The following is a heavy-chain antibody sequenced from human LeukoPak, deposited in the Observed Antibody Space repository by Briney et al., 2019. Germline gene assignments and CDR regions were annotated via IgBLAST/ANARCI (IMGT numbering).Heavy chain of an antibody. J-gene: IGHJ4*02. CDR2: IYYSGST. V-gene: IGHV4-39*07. CDR3: ASLVGATGGDYFDY. Sequence: SETLSLTCTVSDDSIKNYFWTWIRQPPGKGLEWIGSIYYSGSTYYNSSLKSRVTISVDTSKNQFSLKLSSVTAADTAVYYCASLVGATGGDYFDYWGQGTLVTVSS. CDR1: DDSIKNYF. D-gene: IGHD1-26*01.